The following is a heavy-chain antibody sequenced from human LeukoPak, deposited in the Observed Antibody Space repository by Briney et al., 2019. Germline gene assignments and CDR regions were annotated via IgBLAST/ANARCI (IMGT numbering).Heavy chain of an antibody. D-gene: IGHD1-1*01. V-gene: IGHV3-23*01. CDR3: GSGPVGTTVP. J-gene: IGHJ5*02. Sequence: GGSLRLSCAASGFTFSSYAMSWVRQAPGQGLEWVSAISGSGSHANYAESVKGRFTISRDNSKNTLYLQMHSLIAADTVVYYCGSGPVGTTVPWGQGTLVTVSS. CDR1: GFTFSSYA. CDR2: ISGSGSHA.